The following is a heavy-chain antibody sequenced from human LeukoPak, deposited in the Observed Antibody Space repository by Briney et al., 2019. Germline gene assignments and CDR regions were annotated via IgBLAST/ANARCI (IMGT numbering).Heavy chain of an antibody. D-gene: IGHD3-10*01. Sequence: ASVKVSCKASGYTFTSYYMHWVRQAPGQGLEWMGWISAYNGNTNYAQKLQGRVTMTTDTSTSTAYMELRSLRSDDTAVYYCARDALLWFGELTDFDYWGQGTLVTVSS. J-gene: IGHJ4*02. CDR3: ARDALLWFGELTDFDY. CDR2: ISAYNGNT. CDR1: GYTFTSYY. V-gene: IGHV1-18*04.